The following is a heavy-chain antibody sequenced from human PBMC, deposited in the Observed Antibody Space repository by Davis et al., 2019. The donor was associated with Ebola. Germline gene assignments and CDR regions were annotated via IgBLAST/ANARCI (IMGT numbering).Heavy chain of an antibody. V-gene: IGHV4-34*01. CDR3: ARGRGSGWSFWFDP. J-gene: IGHJ5*02. CDR2: IYYSGST. Sequence: SETLSLTCAVYGGSFSSYYWGWIRQPPGKGLEWIGSIYYSGSTNYNPSLKSRVTISVDTSKNQFSLKLSSVTAADTAVYYCARGRGSGWSFWFDPWGQGTLVTVSS. CDR1: GGSFSSYY. D-gene: IGHD6-19*01.